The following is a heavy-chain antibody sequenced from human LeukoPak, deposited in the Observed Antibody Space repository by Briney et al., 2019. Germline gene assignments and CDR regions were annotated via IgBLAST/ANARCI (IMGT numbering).Heavy chain of an antibody. J-gene: IGHJ6*01. V-gene: IGHV4-39*07. CDR1: GGSISSSGYC. CDR3: ARDPRDYGDYAWSDGMDV. Sequence: PSETLSLTCTVSGGSISSSGYCWGGIRQPPGRGLERMGRICYPGTTYYRPSLKSRATMSQDTSKNQFSMNLNSVTAADTAVYYCARDPRDYGDYAWSDGMDVXXXGXTXXVSS. D-gene: IGHD4-17*01. CDR2: ICYPGTT.